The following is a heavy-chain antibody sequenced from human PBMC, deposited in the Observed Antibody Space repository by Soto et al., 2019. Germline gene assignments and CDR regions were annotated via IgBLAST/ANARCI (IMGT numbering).Heavy chain of an antibody. CDR3: ARGYSGYDLGLDYYYYYMDV. CDR1: GYSFTGYS. D-gene: IGHD5-12*01. CDR2: INPNNGDT. Sequence: ASVKVSCKASGYSFTGYSMHWVRQAPGQGLEWMGWINPNNGDTNYAQKFQGRVTMTTDTSTSTAYMELRSLRSDDTAVYYCARGYSGYDLGLDYYYYYMDVWGKGTTVTVSS. V-gene: IGHV1-2*02. J-gene: IGHJ6*03.